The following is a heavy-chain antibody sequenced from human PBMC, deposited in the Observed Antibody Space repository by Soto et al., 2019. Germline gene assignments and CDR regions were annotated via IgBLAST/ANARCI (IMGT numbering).Heavy chain of an antibody. J-gene: IGHJ5*02. CDR1: GASVSNGY. Sequence: QTQLQESGPGLVKPSETLSLTCTVSGASVSNGYWSWIRQPPEKGLEWIGFMYFGGSFNYNPSLTSRVTISVDTPKNQVSLKVSSVTAADTAVYYFAMSYYDATGFAVDPWGQGTLVIVSS. D-gene: IGHD3-22*01. CDR3: AMSYYDATGFAVDP. V-gene: IGHV4-59*02. CDR2: MYFGGSF.